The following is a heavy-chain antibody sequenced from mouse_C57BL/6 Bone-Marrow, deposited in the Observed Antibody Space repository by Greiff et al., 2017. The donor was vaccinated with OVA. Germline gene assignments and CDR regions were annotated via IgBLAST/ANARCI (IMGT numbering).Heavy chain of an antibody. CDR2: IDPENGDT. V-gene: IGHV14-4*01. J-gene: IGHJ3*01. CDR1: GFNIKDDY. CDR3: TYYGKGR. D-gene: IGHD1-1*01. Sequence: VQLKESGAELVRPGASVKLSCTASGFNIKDDYMHWVKQRPEQGLEWIGWIDPENGDTEYASKFQGKATITADTSSNTAYLQLSSLTSEDTAVYYCTYYGKGRGGQGTLVTVSA.